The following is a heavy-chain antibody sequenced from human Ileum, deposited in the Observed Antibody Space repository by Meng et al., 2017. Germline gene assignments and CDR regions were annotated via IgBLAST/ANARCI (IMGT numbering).Heavy chain of an antibody. CDR1: EFSFSYYW. CDR2: IKTDGSDT. V-gene: IGHV3-74*03. J-gene: IGHJ4*02. D-gene: IGHD6-13*01. Sequence: VWLWGGGGGLVRPGGSLRLSCAGLEFSFSYYWMNWVGQAQGKGLVWVSHIKTDGSDTTYADSVKGRFTVSRDNAKNTLYLQLNSLRADDTAVYYCGRGVIGKPGTDYWGQGTLVTVSS. CDR3: GRGVIGKPGTDY.